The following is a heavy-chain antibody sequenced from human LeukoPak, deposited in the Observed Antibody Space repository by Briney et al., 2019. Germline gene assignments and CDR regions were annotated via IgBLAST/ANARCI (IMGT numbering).Heavy chain of an antibody. CDR1: GYTFTSYG. CDR3: ARENGWYGYYFDY. Sequence: ASVKVSCKASGYTFTSYGISWVRQAPGQGLEWMGWISAYNGNTNYAQKFQGRVTITRDTSASTAYMELSSLRSEDTAVYYCARENGWYGYYFDYWGQGTLVTVSS. V-gene: IGHV1-18*01. J-gene: IGHJ4*02. CDR2: ISAYNGNT. D-gene: IGHD6-19*01.